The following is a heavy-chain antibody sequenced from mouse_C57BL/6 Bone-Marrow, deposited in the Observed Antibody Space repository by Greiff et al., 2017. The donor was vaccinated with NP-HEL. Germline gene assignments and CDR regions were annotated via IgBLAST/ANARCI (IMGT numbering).Heavy chain of an antibody. D-gene: IGHD1-1*01. V-gene: IGHV3-6*01. CDR2: ISYDGSN. Sequence: DVKLVESGPGLVKPSQSLSLTCSVTGYSITSGYYWNWIRQFPGNKLEWMGYISYDGSNNYNPSLKNRISITRDTSKNQFFLKLNSVTTEDTATYYCARDYYGSSYWYSDVWGTGTTVTVSS. CDR1: GYSITSGYY. J-gene: IGHJ1*03. CDR3: ARDYYGSSYWYSDV.